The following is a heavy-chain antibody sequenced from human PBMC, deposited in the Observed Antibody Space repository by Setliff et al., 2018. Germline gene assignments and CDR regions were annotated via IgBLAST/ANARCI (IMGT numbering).Heavy chain of an antibody. D-gene: IGHD3-16*01. CDR2: SNHSGNT. CDR3: ARPHGGDYAFDI. J-gene: IGHJ3*02. V-gene: IGHV4-34*01. Sequence: PSETLSLTCSVYGESFSSNYWSWIRQPPGKGLEWIGESNHSGNTTNHPSLKSRLTMSVDTSKNQISLKLTSVTAADTAVYYWARPHGGDYAFDIWGQGRMVTVSS. CDR1: GESFSSNY.